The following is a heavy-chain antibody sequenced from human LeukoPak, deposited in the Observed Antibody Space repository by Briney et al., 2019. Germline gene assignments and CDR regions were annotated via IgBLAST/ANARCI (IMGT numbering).Heavy chain of an antibody. CDR3: ARLIGIVGHAFDI. V-gene: IGHV4-59*08. D-gene: IGHD1-26*01. Sequence: PSETLSPTCTVSGGSISSYYWSWIRQPPRKGLEWIGYIYYSGSTNYNPSLKSRVTISVDTSKNQFSLKLSSVTAADTAVYYCARLIGIVGHAFDIWGQGSMVTVSS. J-gene: IGHJ3*02. CDR1: GGSISSYY. CDR2: IYYSGST.